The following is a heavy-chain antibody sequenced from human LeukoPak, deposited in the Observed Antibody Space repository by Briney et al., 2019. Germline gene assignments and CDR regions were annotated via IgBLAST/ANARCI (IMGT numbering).Heavy chain of an antibody. CDR1: GFTFSNYA. V-gene: IGHV3-23*01. Sequence: PGGSLRLSCAASGFTFSNYAMTWVRQAPGKGLEWVSTISGSGVSTYYADSVKSRFTISRDNSKNTLYLQMNSLRAEDTAAYFCAKDGIVGPTQEFDYWGQGTLVTVSS. CDR2: ISGSGVST. J-gene: IGHJ4*02. D-gene: IGHD1-26*01. CDR3: AKDGIVGPTQEFDY.